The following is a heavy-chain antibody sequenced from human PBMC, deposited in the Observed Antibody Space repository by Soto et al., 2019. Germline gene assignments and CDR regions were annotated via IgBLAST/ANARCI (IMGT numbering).Heavy chain of an antibody. J-gene: IGHJ6*01. CDR1: GFXVSSXX. Sequence: XGSXRLSXXASGFXVSSXXXXXXXXXPXKXXEWVSCFYRGGSTYYAASVEGRFTISRDNSKNTLYLQMNSLRAEDTAVYYCARDSVIVRWXMDVWGQGTTVTVSS. CDR3: ARDSVIVRWXMDV. D-gene: IGHD3-22*01. V-gene: IGHV3-53*01. CDR2: FYRGGST.